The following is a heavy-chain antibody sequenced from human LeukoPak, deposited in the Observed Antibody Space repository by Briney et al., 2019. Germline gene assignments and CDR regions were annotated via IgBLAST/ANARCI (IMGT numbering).Heavy chain of an antibody. CDR1: GYTFNDYY. J-gene: IGHJ6*03. CDR2: ISAYNGNT. Sequence: GASVKVSYKASGYTFNDYYMHWGRQAPGQGLEWMGWISAYNGNTNYAQKLQGRVTMTTDTSTSTAYIELRSLRSDDTAVYYCARFQYSSSYYYYYYYMDVWGKGTTVTVSS. D-gene: IGHD6-6*01. CDR3: ARFQYSSSYYYYYYYMDV. V-gene: IGHV1-18*04.